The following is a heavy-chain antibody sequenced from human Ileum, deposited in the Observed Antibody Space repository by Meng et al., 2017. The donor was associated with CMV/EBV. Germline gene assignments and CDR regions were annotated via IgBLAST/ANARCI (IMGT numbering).Heavy chain of an antibody. D-gene: IGHD4-11*01. CDR2: TYFRSKWYY. CDR3: ARGLPNYYESSMDV. J-gene: IGHJ6*02. V-gene: IGHV6-1*01. CDR1: GDGVSNNNGA. Sequence: SQTLSLTCVISGDGVSNNNGAWNWIRQSPSRGLEWLGRTYFRSKWYYDYAISVKSRISITPDTSKNLFFLHLKSVTHEDTAVYYCARGLPNYYESSMDVWGQGTTVTVSS.